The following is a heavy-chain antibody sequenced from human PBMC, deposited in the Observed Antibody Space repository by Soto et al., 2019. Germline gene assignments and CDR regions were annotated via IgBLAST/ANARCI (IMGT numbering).Heavy chain of an antibody. Sequence: GGSLRLSCAASGFTFSSYAMSLVRQAPGKGLEWVSASSGSGGSTYYADSVKGRFTISRDNSKNTLYLQMHSLRAEDTAVYYCAKSIVVGTYYYYGMDVWGQGTTVTVSS. CDR2: SSGSGGST. D-gene: IGHD3-22*01. CDR1: GFTFSSYA. J-gene: IGHJ6*02. V-gene: IGHV3-23*01. CDR3: AKSIVVGTYYYYGMDV.